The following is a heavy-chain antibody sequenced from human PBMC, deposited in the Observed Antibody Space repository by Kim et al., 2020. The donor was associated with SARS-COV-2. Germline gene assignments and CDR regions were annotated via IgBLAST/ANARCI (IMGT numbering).Heavy chain of an antibody. Sequence: GGSLRLSCAASGFTVSSNYMSWVRQAPGKGLEWVSVIYSGGSTYYADSVKGRFTISRDNSKNTLYLQMNSLRAEDTAVYYCASIINGGWDDYWCQGTLVTVSS. J-gene: IGHJ4*02. CDR1: GFTVSSNY. CDR3: ASIINGGWDDY. V-gene: IGHV3-66*01. D-gene: IGHD3-10*01. CDR2: IYSGGST.